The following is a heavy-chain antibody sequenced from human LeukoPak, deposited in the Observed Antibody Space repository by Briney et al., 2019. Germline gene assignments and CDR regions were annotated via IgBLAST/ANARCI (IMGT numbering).Heavy chain of an antibody. CDR1: GGSISSYY. CDR3: ARLRETSYHYDSSGYYHTPFDY. Sequence: PSETLSLTCTVSGGSISSYYWSWIRQPPGKGLEWIGYIYYSGSTNYNPSLKSRVTISVDTSKNQFSLKLSSVTAADTAVYYCARLRETSYHYDSSGYYHTPFDYWGQGTLVTVSS. V-gene: IGHV4-59*01. CDR2: IYYSGST. D-gene: IGHD3-22*01. J-gene: IGHJ4*02.